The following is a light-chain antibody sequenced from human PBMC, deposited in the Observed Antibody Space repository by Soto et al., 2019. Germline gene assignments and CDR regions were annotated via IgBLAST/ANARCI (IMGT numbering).Light chain of an antibody. V-gene: IGKV1-27*01. CDR2: AES. Sequence: DIQMTQSPSSLSASVGDRVTITCRASQGIDNYLAWYQQKPGKVPKLLIYAESTLQSGVPSRFSGRGSGTDFTLTISSLLPEDVATYYCQNYNSAPSFGQGTKVEIK. CDR1: QGIDNY. J-gene: IGKJ1*01. CDR3: QNYNSAPS.